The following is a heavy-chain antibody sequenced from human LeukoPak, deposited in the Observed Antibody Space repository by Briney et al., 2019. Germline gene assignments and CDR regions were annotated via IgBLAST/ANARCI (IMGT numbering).Heavy chain of an antibody. D-gene: IGHD2-2*01. Sequence: SVKVSCKASGGTFRSYAISWVRQAPGQGLEWMGGINPIFGTANYAQKFQGRVTITADKSTSTAYMELSSLRSEDTAVYYCARARTCSSTSCYNWFDPWGQGTLVTVSS. V-gene: IGHV1-69*06. CDR1: GGTFRSYA. CDR2: INPIFGTA. CDR3: ARARTCSSTSCYNWFDP. J-gene: IGHJ5*02.